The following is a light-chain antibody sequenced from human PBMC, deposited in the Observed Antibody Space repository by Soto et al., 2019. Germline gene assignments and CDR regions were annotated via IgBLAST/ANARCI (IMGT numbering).Light chain of an antibody. CDR3: QQYNSYPLT. V-gene: IGKV3D-15*01. CDR2: DAS. CDR1: QSVSSY. Sequence: EIVLTQSPGTLSLSPGERATLSCRASQSVSSYLAWYQQKPGQAPRLLIYDASNRSTGIPARFSGSGSGTEFTLTISSLQPDDFATYYCQQYNSYPLTFGGGTKV. J-gene: IGKJ4*01.